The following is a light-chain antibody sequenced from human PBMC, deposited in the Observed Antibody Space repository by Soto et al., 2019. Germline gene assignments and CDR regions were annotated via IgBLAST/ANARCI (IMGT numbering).Light chain of an antibody. CDR2: YAS. CDR1: QSINRY. CDR3: QQRSIWPPIT. V-gene: IGKV3-11*01. Sequence: EIVLTQSPATLSLSPGERATLSCRSSQSINRYLAWYQQKPGQAPRLVIYYASNRAAGIPARFSGSGSGTDFTLTISSVELEDFAVYYCQQRSIWPPITFGQGTRLEIK. J-gene: IGKJ5*01.